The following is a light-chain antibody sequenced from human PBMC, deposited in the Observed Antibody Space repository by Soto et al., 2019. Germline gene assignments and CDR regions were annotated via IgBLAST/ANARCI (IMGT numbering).Light chain of an antibody. CDR1: QSVNSY. Sequence: EIVMTQSPATLSVSPGERATLSCRASQSVNSYLAWYQQKPGQAPRLLIYGASPRATGVPARFSGSGSGTEFTLTISSLQSEDFAVYYCHQCNDWLLITFGQGTRLETK. V-gene: IGKV3-15*01. CDR2: GAS. CDR3: HQCNDWLLIT. J-gene: IGKJ5*01.